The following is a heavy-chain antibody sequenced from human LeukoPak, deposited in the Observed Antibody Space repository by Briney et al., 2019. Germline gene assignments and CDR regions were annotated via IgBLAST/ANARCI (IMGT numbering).Heavy chain of an antibody. D-gene: IGHD6-13*01. J-gene: IGHJ4*02. CDR3: ARDSKLSAGTGGSFDY. V-gene: IGHV3-30*04. CDR2: ISYDGRDI. Sequence: GGSLRLSCAASGFSFSNYGLHWVRQAPGEGLEWVSLISYDGRDIQYADSVKGRFTISRDNSKNTLYLQMNSLRAEDTAVYYCARDSKLSAGTGGSFDYWGQGILVTVSS. CDR1: GFSFSNYG.